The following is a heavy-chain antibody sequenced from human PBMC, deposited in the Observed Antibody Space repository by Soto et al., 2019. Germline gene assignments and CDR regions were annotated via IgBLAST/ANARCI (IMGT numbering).Heavy chain of an antibody. CDR1: GFTFSSYA. Sequence: GSLVLSCAASGFTFSSYAMSWVRQAPGKGLEWVSAISGSGGSTYYADSVKGRFTISRDNSKNTLYLQMNSLRAEDTAVYYCAKDFLYYYDSSGYYFDYWGQGTLVTV. CDR3: AKDFLYYYDSSGYYFDY. D-gene: IGHD3-22*01. CDR2: ISGSGGST. V-gene: IGHV3-23*01. J-gene: IGHJ4*02.